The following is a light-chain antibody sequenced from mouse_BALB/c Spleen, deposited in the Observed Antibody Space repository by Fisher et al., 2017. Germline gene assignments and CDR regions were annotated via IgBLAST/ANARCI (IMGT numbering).Light chain of an antibody. V-gene: IGKV4-57-1*01. Sequence: DIVLTQSPAIMSASPGEKVTMTCRASSSVSSSYLHWYQQKSGASPKLWIYSTSNLASGVPARFSGSGSGTSYSLTISSMEAEDDATYYCQQWSGYPFTFGSGTKLEIK. CDR3: QQWSGYPFT. CDR1: SSVSSSY. J-gene: IGKJ4*01. CDR2: STS.